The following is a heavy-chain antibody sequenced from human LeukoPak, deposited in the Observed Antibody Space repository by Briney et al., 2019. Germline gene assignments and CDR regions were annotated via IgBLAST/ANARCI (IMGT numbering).Heavy chain of an antibody. CDR2: INPDGNKK. V-gene: IGHV3-7*03. CDR3: AREKNWFDP. CDR1: GLTFSSSW. J-gene: IGHJ5*02. Sequence: GGSLRLSCAVSGLTFSSSWMDWVRQAPGKGLEWVASINPDGNKKYSADSVKGRFTISRDNAKNSLYLQMNSLRAEDTAVYYCAREKNWFDPWGQGTLVTVSS.